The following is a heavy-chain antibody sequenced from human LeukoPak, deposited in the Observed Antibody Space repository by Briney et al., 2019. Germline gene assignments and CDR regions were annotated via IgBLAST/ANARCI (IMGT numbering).Heavy chain of an antibody. CDR1: GITLSNYA. J-gene: IGHJ4*02. CDR2: ISGTGVTT. D-gene: IGHD3-10*01. Sequence: GGSLRLSCAVSGITLSNYAMSWVRQAPGKGLEWVSSISGTGVTTYYADSVKGRFAISRDNSKNTLYLQMTSLRAEDTAVYYCAKDQRFGDLDDYRGQGTLVTVSS. CDR3: AKDQRFGDLDDY. V-gene: IGHV3-23*01.